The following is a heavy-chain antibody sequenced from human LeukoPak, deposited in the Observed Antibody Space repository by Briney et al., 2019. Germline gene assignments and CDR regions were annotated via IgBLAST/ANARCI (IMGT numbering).Heavy chain of an antibody. Sequence: PSETLSLTCTDSGGSISSINYYWGWIRQPPGKGLEWIGSIYYIGSTYYNPSPKSRVTISVDTSKNQFSLKLSSLTAADTAVYYCVRTSGGLVTIDYWGQGTLVTVSS. V-gene: IGHV4-39*07. D-gene: IGHD2-21*02. CDR1: GGSISSINYY. CDR3: VRTSGGLVTIDY. J-gene: IGHJ4*02. CDR2: IYYIGST.